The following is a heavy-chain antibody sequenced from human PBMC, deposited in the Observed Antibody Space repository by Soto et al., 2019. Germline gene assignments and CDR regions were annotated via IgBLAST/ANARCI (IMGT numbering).Heavy chain of an antibody. Sequence: QVQLVQSGAEVKKPGASVKVSCKASGFTFTDYYMHWVRQAPGQGLEWMGWLNCNSGGTSYAQRFQGYVTMTRDTSITTAYMELNRLESDDTAVYYCARGHRRDHHYAMDVWGQGTTVIVSS. V-gene: IGHV1-2*04. J-gene: IGHJ6*02. CDR1: GFTFTDYY. D-gene: IGHD3-10*01. CDR2: LNCNSGGT. CDR3: ARGHRRDHHYAMDV.